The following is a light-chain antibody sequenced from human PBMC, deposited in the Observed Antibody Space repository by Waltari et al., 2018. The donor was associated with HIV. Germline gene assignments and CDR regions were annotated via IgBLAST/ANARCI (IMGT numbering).Light chain of an antibody. CDR2: WAS. CDR3: QQYYSTPRT. CDR1: QRVLYSSNNKNY. Sequence: LVVSLGERATINCKSSQRVLYSSNNKNYLAWYQQKPGQPPKLLIYWASTRESGVPDRFSGSGSGTDFTLTISSLQAEDVAVYYCQQYYSTPRTFGQGTKVEIK. J-gene: IGKJ1*01. V-gene: IGKV4-1*01.